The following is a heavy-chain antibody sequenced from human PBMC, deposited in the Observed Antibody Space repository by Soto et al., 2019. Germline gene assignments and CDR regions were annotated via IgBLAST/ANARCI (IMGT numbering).Heavy chain of an antibody. CDR3: EKSPRITYYDILTGSNYMDV. D-gene: IGHD3-9*01. CDR2: ISGSGGST. Sequence: EVQLLESGGGLVQPGGSLRLSCAASGFTFSSYAMSWVRQAPGKGLEWVSAISGSGGSTYYADSVKGRFTISRDNSKNTLYLQMNSLRAEDTAVYYCEKSPRITYYDILTGSNYMDVWGKGTTVTVSS. CDR1: GFTFSSYA. V-gene: IGHV3-23*01. J-gene: IGHJ6*03.